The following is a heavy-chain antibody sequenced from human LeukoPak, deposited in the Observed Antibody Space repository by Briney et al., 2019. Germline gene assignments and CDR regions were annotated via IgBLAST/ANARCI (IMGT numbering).Heavy chain of an antibody. D-gene: IGHD1-14*01. V-gene: IGHV3-74*01. CDR2: INSDGRIT. J-gene: IGHJ6*02. CDR3: AREAVATGFGMDV. CDR1: GFTISCYW. Sequence: GGSLRLSCGASGFTISCYWMRWFRQAPGKGLEWVSRINSDGRITSHADSVKGRFTISRDNAKNTLYLQMNSLTAEDTAVYYCAREAVATGFGMDVSGQGTTVTVSS.